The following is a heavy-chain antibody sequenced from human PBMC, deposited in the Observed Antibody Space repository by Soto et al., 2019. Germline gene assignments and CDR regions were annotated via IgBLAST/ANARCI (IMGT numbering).Heavy chain of an antibody. CDR1: GGSISRGGYY. D-gene: IGHD5-18*01. CDR3: ARCPEGYSYGYVYYGMDV. CDR2: IYYSGST. Sequence: PSETLSLTCAVSGGSISRGGYYWSWIRQHTGKGLEWIGYIYYSGSTYYNPSLKCRVTISVDTSKNQFSLKLSSVTAADTAVYYCARCPEGYSYGYVYYGMDVWGQGTTVTVSS. V-gene: IGHV4-31*11. J-gene: IGHJ6*02.